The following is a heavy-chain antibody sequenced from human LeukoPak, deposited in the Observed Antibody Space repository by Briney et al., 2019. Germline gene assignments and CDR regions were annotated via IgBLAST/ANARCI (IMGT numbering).Heavy chain of an antibody. CDR1: GGSISSYY. CDR2: IYYSGST. V-gene: IGHV4-59*01. J-gene: IGHJ4*02. Sequence: SETLSLTCTVSGGSISSYYWSWIRQPPGKGLEWIGYIYYSGSTNYNPSLKSRVTISVDTSKNQFSLKLSSVTAADTAVYYCASSSPGGGMIFDYWGQGTLVTVSS. D-gene: IGHD3-16*01. CDR3: ASSSPGGGMIFDY.